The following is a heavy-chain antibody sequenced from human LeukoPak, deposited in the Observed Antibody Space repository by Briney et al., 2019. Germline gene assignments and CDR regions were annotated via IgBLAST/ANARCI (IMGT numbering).Heavy chain of an antibody. J-gene: IGHJ5*02. CDR3: ARDYSSGWNWFDP. V-gene: IGHV1-69*01. Sequence: ASVKVSCKASGGTFSSYAISWVRQAPGQGLEWMGGIIPIFGTANYAQKFQGRVTITADESTSTAYMELSSLRSEDTAVYYCARDYSSGWNWFDPWGQGTLVTVSS. CDR2: IIPIFGTA. D-gene: IGHD6-19*01. CDR1: GGTFSSYA.